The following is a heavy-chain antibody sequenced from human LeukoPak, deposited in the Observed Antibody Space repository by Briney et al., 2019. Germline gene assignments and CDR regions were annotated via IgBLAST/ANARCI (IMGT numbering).Heavy chain of an antibody. V-gene: IGHV3-30-3*01. J-gene: IGHJ4*02. CDR2: ISYDGSNK. Sequence: GGSLRLSCAASGFTFSSYAMHWVRQAPGKGLEWVAVISYDGSNKYYADSVKGRFTISRDNSKNMLYLQMNSLRAEDTAVYYCARDRQQLGHFDYWGQGTLVTVSS. D-gene: IGHD6-13*01. CDR1: GFTFSSYA. CDR3: ARDRQQLGHFDY.